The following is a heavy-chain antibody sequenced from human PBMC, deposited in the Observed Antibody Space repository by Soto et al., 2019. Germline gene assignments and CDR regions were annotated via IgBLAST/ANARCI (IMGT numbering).Heavy chain of an antibody. Sequence: QVQLVESGGGAVQPGRSLRLSCAASGFPFSSYGMHWVRQAPGKWLEWVASIWYDGSSKNYADFVKGRFTISRDNSKNTLFLQMSSLRAEDTAVFYCAREMWLYTSSSLGVWGQGTLVTVSS. CDR3: AREMWLYTSSSLGV. J-gene: IGHJ4*02. V-gene: IGHV3-33*01. CDR1: GFPFSSYG. CDR2: IWYDGSSK. D-gene: IGHD6-19*01.